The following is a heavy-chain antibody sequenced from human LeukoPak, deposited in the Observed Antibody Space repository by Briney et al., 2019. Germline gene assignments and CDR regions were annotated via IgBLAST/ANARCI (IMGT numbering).Heavy chain of an antibody. V-gene: IGHV3-23*01. CDR1: GFTFSSYA. D-gene: IGHD1-26*01. CDR3: AKRSHGSDS. Sequence: GRSLRLSCAASGFTFSSYAMSWVRQAAGERLEWVSAVSGSGGSTYYADSVKGRFTISRDNSMTTLYLQMKNLRHEDRAVYTCAKRSHGSDSWGQGNLVTVSS. J-gene: IGHJ4*02. CDR2: VSGSGGST.